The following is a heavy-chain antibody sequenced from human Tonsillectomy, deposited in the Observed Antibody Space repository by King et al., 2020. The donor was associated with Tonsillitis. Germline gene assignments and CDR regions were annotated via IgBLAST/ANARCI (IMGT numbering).Heavy chain of an antibody. V-gene: IGHV3-15*01. J-gene: IGHJ4*02. CDR1: GFTFSNAW. D-gene: IGHD3-16*01. CDR3: PPSVSEGDQGFDS. CDR2: IKSKTDGGTT. Sequence: VQLVESGGGLVKPGGSLRLSCAASGFTFSNAWMSWVRQAPGKGLEWVGRIKSKTDGGTTDYAAPVKGRFTISRDDSKNTLFLQVNSLKTEDTAVYYCPPSVSEGDQGFDSGGKEPLVPVS.